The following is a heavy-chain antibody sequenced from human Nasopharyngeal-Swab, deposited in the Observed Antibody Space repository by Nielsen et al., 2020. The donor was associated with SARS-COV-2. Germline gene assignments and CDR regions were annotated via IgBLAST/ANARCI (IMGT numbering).Heavy chain of an antibody. V-gene: IGHV1-2*02. D-gene: IGHD3-9*01. CDR3: ARASTTLDWLSTLDVWDV. CDR2: INPNSGGT. J-gene: IGHJ6*02. CDR1: GYTFTGYY. Sequence: ASVKVSCKASGYTFTGYYMHWVRQAPGQGLEWMRWINPNSGGTNYAQKLQGRVTMTTDTSTSTAYMELRSLRSDDTAVYYCARASTTLDWLSTLDVWDVWGQGTTVTVSS.